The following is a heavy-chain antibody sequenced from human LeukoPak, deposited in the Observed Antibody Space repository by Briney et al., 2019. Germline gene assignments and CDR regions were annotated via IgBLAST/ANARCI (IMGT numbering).Heavy chain of an antibody. CDR2: INPNSGGT. D-gene: IGHD3-3*01. CDR1: GYTFTGYY. V-gene: IGHV1-2*02. CDR3: ARDVAIFGVVTVIDI. J-gene: IGHJ3*02. Sequence: ASVKVSCKASGYTFTGYYMHWVRQAPGQGLEWVGWINPNSGGTNYAQKFQGRVTMTRDTSISTAYMELSRLRSDDTAVYYCARDVAIFGVVTVIDIWGQGTMVTVSS.